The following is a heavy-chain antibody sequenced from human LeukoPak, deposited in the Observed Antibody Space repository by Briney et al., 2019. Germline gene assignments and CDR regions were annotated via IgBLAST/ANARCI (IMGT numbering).Heavy chain of an antibody. CDR3: ASGVGYCRSTSCEDTFDI. J-gene: IGHJ3*02. D-gene: IGHD2-2*03. V-gene: IGHV1-2*02. CDR1: GSTFTGYY. CDR2: INPNSGGT. Sequence: ASVKVSCKASGSTFTGYYMHWVRQAPGQGLEWMGWINPNSGGTNYAQKFQGRVTMTRDTSISTAYMELSRLRSDDTAVYYCASGVGYCRSTSCEDTFDIWGQGTMVTVSS.